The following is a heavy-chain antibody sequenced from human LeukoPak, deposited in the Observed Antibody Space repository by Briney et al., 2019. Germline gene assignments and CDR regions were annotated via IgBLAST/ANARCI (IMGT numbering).Heavy chain of an antibody. CDR1: GYTFTSYG. CDR2: ISAYNGNT. Sequence: GASVKVSCKASGYTFTSYGISWVRQAPGQGLEWMGWISAYNGNTNYAQKLQGRVTMTTDTSTSTAYMELRSLRSEDTAVYYCARDWEKGSKGSNWFDPWGQGTLVTVSS. J-gene: IGHJ5*02. V-gene: IGHV1-18*01. D-gene: IGHD1-26*01. CDR3: ARDWEKGSKGSNWFDP.